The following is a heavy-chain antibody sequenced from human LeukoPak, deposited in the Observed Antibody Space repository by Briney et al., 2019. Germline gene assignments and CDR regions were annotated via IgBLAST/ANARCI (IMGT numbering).Heavy chain of an antibody. D-gene: IGHD1-26*01. V-gene: IGHV3-53*01. Sequence: GGSLRLSCAASGFTVISNYMSWVRQAPGKGLEWVSVIYSNGSTYYADSVKGRFTISRDNPKNTVSLQMNSLRAEDTAVYYCARALKDLRRRIGGTTTFEYYYYMDVWGKGTTVIISS. J-gene: IGHJ6*03. CDR1: GFTVISNY. CDR3: ARALKDLRRRIGGTTTFEYYYYMDV. CDR2: IYSNGST.